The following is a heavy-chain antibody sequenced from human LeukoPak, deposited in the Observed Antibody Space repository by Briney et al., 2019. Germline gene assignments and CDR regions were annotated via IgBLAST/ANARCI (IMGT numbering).Heavy chain of an antibody. D-gene: IGHD6-19*01. CDR2: LKQDGSEK. Sequence: GGSLRLSCAASGFTFSTYWMTWVRQAPGKGLEWVASLKQDGSEKNYVDSVKGRFTISRDNAKNSLYLHINSLRAEDTAVYYCARYGYNSALDYWGQGTLVTVSS. CDR1: GFTFSTYW. V-gene: IGHV3-7*04. J-gene: IGHJ4*01. CDR3: ARYGYNSALDY.